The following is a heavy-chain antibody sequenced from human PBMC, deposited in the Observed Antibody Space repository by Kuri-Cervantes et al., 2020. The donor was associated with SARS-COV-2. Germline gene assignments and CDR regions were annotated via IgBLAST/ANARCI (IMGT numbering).Heavy chain of an antibody. CDR2: INSDGSST. D-gene: IGHD1-26*01. J-gene: IGHJ4*02. CDR1: GFTFSSYW. Sequence: GESLKISCAASGFTFSSYWMHWVRQAPGKGLVWVSRINSDGSSTSYADSVKGRFTISRDNAKNTLYLQMNSLRAEDTAVYYCASPLGSTSFDYWGQGTLVTVYS. V-gene: IGHV3-74*01. CDR3: ASPLGSTSFDY.